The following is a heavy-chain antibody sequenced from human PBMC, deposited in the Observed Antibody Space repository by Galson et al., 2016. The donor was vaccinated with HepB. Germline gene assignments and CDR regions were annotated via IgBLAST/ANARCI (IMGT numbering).Heavy chain of an antibody. J-gene: IGHJ6*02. CDR3: ARYPQLEDYYGIDV. CDR2: VYSGGST. D-gene: IGHD1-1*01. V-gene: IGHV3-53*01. CDR1: GFTVISNY. Sequence: SLRLSCAASGFTVISNYMTWVRQAPGKGLEWVSVVYSGGSTYYADSVKGRFTISRDNSKNTLYLQMNSLRAEDTAIYYCARYPQLEDYYGIDVWGQGTTVTVSS.